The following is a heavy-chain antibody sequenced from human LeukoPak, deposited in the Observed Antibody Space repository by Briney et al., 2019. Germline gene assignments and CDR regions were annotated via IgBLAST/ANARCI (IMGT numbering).Heavy chain of an antibody. CDR1: GGSISSSSYY. Sequence: SETLSLTCTVSGGSISSSSYYWGWIRQPPGKGLEWIGSIYYSGSTYYNPSLKSRVTISVDTSKNQFSLKLSSVTAADTAVYYCARLGDIGLSLYYYMDVWGKGTTVTVSS. CDR3: ARLGDIGLSLYYYMDV. J-gene: IGHJ6*03. V-gene: IGHV4-39*07. CDR2: IYYSGST. D-gene: IGHD2-21*02.